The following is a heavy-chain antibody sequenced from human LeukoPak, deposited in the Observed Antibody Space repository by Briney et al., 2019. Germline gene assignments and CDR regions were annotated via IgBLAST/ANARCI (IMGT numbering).Heavy chain of an antibody. CDR2: ISYDGSNK. CDR3: AKDSYDRSGYYYYYFAY. V-gene: IGHV3-30*18. J-gene: IGHJ4*02. Sequence: GGSLRLSCAASGFTFSSSGMHWVRQAPGKVLEWVAVISYDGSNKYYADSVKGRFTISRDNSKNTLYLQMNSLRAGDTAVYYCAKDSYDRSGYYYYYFAYWGQGTQVTVSS. D-gene: IGHD3-22*01. CDR1: GFTFSSSG.